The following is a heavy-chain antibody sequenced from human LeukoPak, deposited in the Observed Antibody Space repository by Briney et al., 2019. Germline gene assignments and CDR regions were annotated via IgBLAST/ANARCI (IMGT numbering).Heavy chain of an antibody. D-gene: IGHD5-12*01. J-gene: IGHJ6*04. CDR2: IYPGDSDT. CDR3: ARRVRGGYDHRGYYYYYGMDV. CDR1: GYSFTSYW. V-gene: IGHV5-51*01. Sequence: GESLKISCKGSGYSFTSYWIGWVRQMPGKGLEWMGIIYPGDSDTRYSPSFQGQVTISADKSISTAYLQWSSLKASDAAMYYCARRVRGGYDHRGYYYYYGMDVWGKGTTVTVSS.